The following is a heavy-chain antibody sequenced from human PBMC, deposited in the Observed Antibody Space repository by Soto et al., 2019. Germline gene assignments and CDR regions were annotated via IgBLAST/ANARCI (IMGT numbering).Heavy chain of an antibody. Sequence: SETLSLTCSVSGVSIVYYYWNWIRQPPGKGLEWIGHIYYTGITSYNPSLNSRVTISVDTSKNQISLKLGSVTAADTAVYYCASLPARQYYYGVDVWGQGTTVPVSS. V-gene: IGHV4-59*01. D-gene: IGHD2-2*01. J-gene: IGHJ6*02. CDR3: ASLPARQYYYGVDV. CDR2: IYYTGIT. CDR1: GVSIVYYY.